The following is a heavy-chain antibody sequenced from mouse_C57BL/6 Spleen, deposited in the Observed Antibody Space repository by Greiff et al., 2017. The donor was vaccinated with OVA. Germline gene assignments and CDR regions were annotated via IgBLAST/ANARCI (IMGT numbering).Heavy chain of an antibody. D-gene: IGHD2-3*01. CDR3: ARGGYSYAMDY. Sequence: QVQLQQPGAELVKPGAPVKLSCKASGYTFTSYWMQWVKQRPGQGLEWIGEIDPSDSYTNYNQKFKGKATLTVDTSSSTAYMQLSSLTSEDSAVYYCARGGYSYAMDYWGQGTSVTVSS. CDR2: IDPSDSYT. V-gene: IGHV1-50*01. CDR1: GYTFTSYW. J-gene: IGHJ4*01.